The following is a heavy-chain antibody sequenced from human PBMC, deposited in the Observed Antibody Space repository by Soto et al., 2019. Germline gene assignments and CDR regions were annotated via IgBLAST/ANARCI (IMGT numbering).Heavy chain of an antibody. J-gene: IGHJ6*03. CDR3: AKVPPDFYYMDV. Sequence: EVQLLESGGGLVQPGGSLRLSCAASGFTFRTYAMRWVRQAPGKGLEWVSAISPSGSNTYYADSVKGRFTISRDNSKNTLYLQINNLGAEDTAVYYCAKVPPDFYYMDVWGKGTTVAVSS. CDR1: GFTFRTYA. CDR2: ISPSGSNT. V-gene: IGHV3-23*01.